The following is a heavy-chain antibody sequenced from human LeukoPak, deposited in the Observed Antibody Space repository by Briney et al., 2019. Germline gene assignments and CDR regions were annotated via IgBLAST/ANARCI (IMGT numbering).Heavy chain of an antibody. CDR3: ARDAPGSSHTLDY. CDR2: ISDTGGST. V-gene: IGHV3-23*01. D-gene: IGHD3-10*01. CDR1: GFTFSNYA. Sequence: GGSLRLSCAGSGFTFSNYAMGWVRQAPGKGLEWVSAISDTGGSTYYAYSMEGRFAISRDSSKSILYLQMSSLRAEDTAVYYCARDAPGSSHTLDYWGQGTLVTVSS. J-gene: IGHJ4*02.